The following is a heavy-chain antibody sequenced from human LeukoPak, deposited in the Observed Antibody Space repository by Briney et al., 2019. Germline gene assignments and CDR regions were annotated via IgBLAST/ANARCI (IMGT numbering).Heavy chain of an antibody. CDR2: IYHSGST. J-gene: IGHJ5*02. CDR1: GGSISSYY. CDR3: ARDLRAVRGWFDP. D-gene: IGHD6-19*01. Sequence: PSETLSLTCTVSGGSISSYYWSWIRQPPGKGLEWIGYIYHSGSTNYNPSLKSRVTISVDTSKNQFSLKLSSVTAADTAVYYCARDLRAVRGWFDPWGQGTLVTVSS. V-gene: IGHV4-59*01.